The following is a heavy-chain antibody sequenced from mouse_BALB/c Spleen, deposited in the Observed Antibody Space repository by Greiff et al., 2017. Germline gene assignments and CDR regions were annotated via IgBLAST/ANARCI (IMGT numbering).Heavy chain of an antibody. Sequence: VQLKQSGTVLARPGASVKMSCTASGYSFTSYWMHWVKQRPGQGLEWIGAIYPGNSDTSYNQKFKGKAKLTAVTSASTAYMELSSLTNEDSAVYYCTRGSSSYYFDYWGQGTTLTVSS. CDR2: IYPGNSDT. D-gene: IGHD1-1*01. J-gene: IGHJ2*01. V-gene: IGHV1-5*01. CDR3: TRGSSSYYFDY. CDR1: GYSFTSYW.